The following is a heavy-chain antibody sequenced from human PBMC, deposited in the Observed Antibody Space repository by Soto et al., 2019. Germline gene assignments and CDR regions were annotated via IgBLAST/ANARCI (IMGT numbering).Heavy chain of an antibody. D-gene: IGHD2-15*01. CDR2: ISAYNGNT. CDR1: GYTFTIYG. Sequence: ASVKGSCKASGYTFTIYGISWVRHAPGQGLEWMGWISAYNGNTNYAQKLQGRVTMTTDTSTSTAYMELRSLRSDDTAVYYCARGPKAAHYYYYYGMDVWGQGTTVTV. V-gene: IGHV1-18*04. J-gene: IGHJ6*02. CDR3: ARGPKAAHYYYYYGMDV.